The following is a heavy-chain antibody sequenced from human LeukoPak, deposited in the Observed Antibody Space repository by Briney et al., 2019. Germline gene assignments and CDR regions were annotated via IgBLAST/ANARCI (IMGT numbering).Heavy chain of an antibody. CDR1: GGSISSSSYY. V-gene: IGHV4-39*07. CDR3: ARGPGYSSGWVDY. J-gene: IGHJ4*02. Sequence: SETLSLTCTVSGGSISSSSYYWGWIRQPPGKGLEWIGSIYYSGSTYYNPSLKSRVTISVDTSKNQFSLKLSSVTAADTAVYYCARGPGYSSGWVDYWGQGTLVTVSS. D-gene: IGHD6-19*01. CDR2: IYYSGST.